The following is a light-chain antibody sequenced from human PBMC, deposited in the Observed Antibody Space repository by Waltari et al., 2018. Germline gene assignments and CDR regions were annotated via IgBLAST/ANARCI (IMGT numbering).Light chain of an antibody. CDR2: RNN. CDR1: SSNIGSNY. J-gene: IGLJ3*02. V-gene: IGLV1-47*01. Sequence: QSVLTQPPSVSGTPGQRVTISCSGSSSNIGSNYVHWYQHPPGTAPKRLIYRNNQRPSGVPDRFSGSKSGTSASLAISGLRSEDEADYYCAAWDDSLSGWVFGGGPKLTVL. CDR3: AAWDDSLSGWV.